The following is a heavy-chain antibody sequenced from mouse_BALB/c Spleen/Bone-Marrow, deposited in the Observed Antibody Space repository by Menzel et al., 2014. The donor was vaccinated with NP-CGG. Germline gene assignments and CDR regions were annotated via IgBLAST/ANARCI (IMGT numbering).Heavy chain of an antibody. V-gene: IGHV3-8*02. CDR3: ARGNGYHFDY. D-gene: IGHD1-2*01. J-gene: IGHJ2*01. CDR1: GDSIXGSY. Sequence: EVKLMESGPSLVKPSQTLSLTCSVTGDSIXGSYWNWIRKFPGNKLEYMGYISYSGNAYYNPSLKSRISLTRDTSKNQYYLQLNSVTTEDTATYFCARGNGYHFDYWGQGTTLTVSS. CDR2: ISYSGNA.